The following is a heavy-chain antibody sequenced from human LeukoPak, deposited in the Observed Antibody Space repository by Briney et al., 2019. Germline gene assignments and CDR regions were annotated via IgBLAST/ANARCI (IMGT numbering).Heavy chain of an antibody. V-gene: IGHV4-59*11. Sequence: SETLSLTCTVSGGYISSHYWSWIRQPPGKGLEWIGYIYYSGSTNYNPSLKSRVTISVDTSKNQFSLKLSSVTAADTAIYYCARQPRYYDDSGYYYISNFDYWGQGTLVTVSS. J-gene: IGHJ4*02. CDR2: IYYSGST. D-gene: IGHD3-22*01. CDR3: ARQPRYYDDSGYYYISNFDY. CDR1: GGYISSHY.